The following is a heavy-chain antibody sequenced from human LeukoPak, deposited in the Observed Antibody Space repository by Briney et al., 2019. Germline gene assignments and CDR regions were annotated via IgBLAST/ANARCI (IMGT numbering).Heavy chain of an antibody. V-gene: IGHV3-9*01. CDR1: GLTFDDYG. D-gene: IGHD3-10*01. J-gene: IGHJ3*02. CDR3: AKDIGGFYGSGSYYNVHAFDI. Sequence: GGSLRLSCAASGLTFDDYGMLCVRQAPGKGLEWVSGISWNRGSIGYADSVKGRFTISGDNAKNSLYLHMNSLRGEDTALYYCAKDIGGFYGSGSYYNVHAFDIWGQGKRVSVSS. CDR2: ISWNRGSI.